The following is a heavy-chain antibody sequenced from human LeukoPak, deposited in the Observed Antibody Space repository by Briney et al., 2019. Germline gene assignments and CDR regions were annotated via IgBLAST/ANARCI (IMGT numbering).Heavy chain of an antibody. Sequence: SETLSLTCAVYGGSFSGYYWSWIRQPAGKGLEWIGRIYTSGSINYNPSLKSRVTISVDTSKNQFSLKLSSVTAADTAVYYCASFYYYGSGSPHFDAFDIWGQGTMVTVSS. J-gene: IGHJ3*02. D-gene: IGHD3-10*01. CDR1: GGSFSGYY. V-gene: IGHV4-59*10. CDR2: IYTSGSI. CDR3: ASFYYYGSGSPHFDAFDI.